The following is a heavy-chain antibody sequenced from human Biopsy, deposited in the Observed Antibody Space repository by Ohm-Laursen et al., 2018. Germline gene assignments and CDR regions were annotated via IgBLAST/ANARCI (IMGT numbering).Heavy chain of an antibody. CDR3: ATELLPPGVGGPWLDS. D-gene: IGHD3-10*01. Sequence: SLRLSCTASGVTLSGYGMNWVRQAPGRGLEWVSSISASSSYIYYADSVKGRFTASRDNTKNTLYLQMNNLRAAGTAIYFCATELLPPGVGGPWLDSWGQGTPVTVSS. J-gene: IGHJ5*01. CDR2: ISASSSYI. CDR1: GVTLSGYG. V-gene: IGHV3-21*06.